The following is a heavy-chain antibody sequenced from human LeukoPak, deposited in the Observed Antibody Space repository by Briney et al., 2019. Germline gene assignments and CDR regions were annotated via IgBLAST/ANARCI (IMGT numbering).Heavy chain of an antibody. CDR1: GGSISSYH. J-gene: IGHJ4*02. V-gene: IGHV4-59*01. Sequence: SETLSLTCTVSGGSISSYHWSWIRQPPGKGLEWIGYIYYSGSTNYNPSLKSRVTISVDTSKNQFSLKLSSVTAADTAVYYCARGRDGYILDYWGQGTLVTVSS. D-gene: IGHD5-24*01. CDR3: ARGRDGYILDY. CDR2: IYYSGST.